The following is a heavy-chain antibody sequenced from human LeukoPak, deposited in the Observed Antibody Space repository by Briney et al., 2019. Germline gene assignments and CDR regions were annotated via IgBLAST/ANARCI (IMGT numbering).Heavy chain of an antibody. J-gene: IGHJ1*01. CDR2: IWFNGSEQ. V-gene: IGHV3-33*01. D-gene: IGHD3-16*02. CDR1: GFTFSTYA. CDR3: AREGDSRWGELSP. Sequence: GGSLRLSCAASGFTFSTYAIHWVRQAPGKGLEWVAVIWFNGSEQYYADSVKGRFIISRDNSKSTSNLQLNSLRAEDTAVYYCAREGDSRWGELSPWGQGTLVTVSS.